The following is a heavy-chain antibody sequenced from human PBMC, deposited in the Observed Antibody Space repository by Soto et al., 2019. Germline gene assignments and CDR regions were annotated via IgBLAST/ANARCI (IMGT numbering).Heavy chain of an antibody. CDR2: IYYSGST. Sequence: SETLSLTCTVSGGSISSYYWSWIRQPPGKGLEWIGYIYYSGSTYYNPSLKSRVTISVDTSKNQFSLKLSSVTAADTAVYYCARSPPARRGWYGVIDYWGHGTLVTVSS. D-gene: IGHD6-19*01. J-gene: IGHJ4*01. CDR3: ARSPPARRGWYGVIDY. CDR1: GGSISSYY. V-gene: IGHV4-59*08.